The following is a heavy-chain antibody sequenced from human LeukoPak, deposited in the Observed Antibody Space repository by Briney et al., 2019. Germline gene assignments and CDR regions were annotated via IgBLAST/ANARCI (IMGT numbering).Heavy chain of an antibody. CDR1: GGSISSGGYS. D-gene: IGHD7-27*01. J-gene: IGHJ5*02. CDR3: ARDFTGVGPFDP. V-gene: IGHV4-30-2*01. CDR2: IYHSGST. Sequence: SQTLSLTCAVSGGSISSGGYSWRWIRQPPGKGLEWIGYIYHSGSTYYNPSLKSRVTTSVDRSKNQFSLKLSSVTAADTAVYYCARDFTGVGPFDPWGQGTLVTVSS.